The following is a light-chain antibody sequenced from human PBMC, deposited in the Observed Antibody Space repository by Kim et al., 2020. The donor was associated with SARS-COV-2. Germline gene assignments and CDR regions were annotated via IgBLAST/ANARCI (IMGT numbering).Light chain of an antibody. CDR2: DVN. J-gene: IGLJ1*01. V-gene: IGLV2-14*03. Sequence: QSALTQPASVSGSPGQSITFSCTGSSNDVGAYNFVSWYQQHPGKAPKLMIYDVNSRPSGVSDRFSGSKSGNTASLTISGLQSEDEAEYYCSSYTRSDTYVFGPGTKVTVL. CDR1: SNDVGAYNF. CDR3: SSYTRSDTYV.